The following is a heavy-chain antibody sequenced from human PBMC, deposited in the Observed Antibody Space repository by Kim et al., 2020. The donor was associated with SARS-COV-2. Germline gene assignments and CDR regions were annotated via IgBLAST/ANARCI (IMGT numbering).Heavy chain of an antibody. Sequence: SETLSLTCTVSGGSIGTDDWGWIRQPPGKGLEWIGNIFIGSTNYNPALKSRVAISVDTSKKEISLMVTSVTSADTAVYYCVRDWSFYGMDVWGQGTTVTVSS. CDR1: GGSIGTDD. CDR2: IFIGST. V-gene: IGHV4-59*01. J-gene: IGHJ6*02. CDR3: VRDWSFYGMDV.